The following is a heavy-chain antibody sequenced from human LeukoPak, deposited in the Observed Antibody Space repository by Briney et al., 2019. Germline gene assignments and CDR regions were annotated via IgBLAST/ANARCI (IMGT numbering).Heavy chain of an antibody. CDR3: AKGSRGSSRGAYCYSFDN. CDR1: GFSFSTYV. CDR2: ISGSDPGT. Sequence: GGSLRLACAASGFSFSTYVMSWVRQIPGKGLEWVSAISGSDPGTYYADSVKGRFTISRVNSRNTLYLQMNRLRVEDTAVYYCAKGSRGSSRGAYCYSFDNWGQGAVVTVSS. D-gene: IGHD2-21*02. J-gene: IGHJ4*02. V-gene: IGHV3-23*01.